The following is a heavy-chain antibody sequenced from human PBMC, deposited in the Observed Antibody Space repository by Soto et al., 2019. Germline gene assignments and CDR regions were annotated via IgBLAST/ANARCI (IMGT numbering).Heavy chain of an antibody. V-gene: IGHV1-46*03. CDR3: AREDIVVVVAAQRFDY. CDR2: INPSGGST. Sequence: ASVKLSCKASGYTFTSYYMHWVRQAPRQGLEWMGIINPSGGSTSYAQKFQGRVTMTRDTSTSTVYMELSSLRSEDTAVYYCAREDIVVVVAAQRFDYWGQGTLVTVSS. J-gene: IGHJ4*02. D-gene: IGHD2-15*01. CDR1: GYTFTSYY.